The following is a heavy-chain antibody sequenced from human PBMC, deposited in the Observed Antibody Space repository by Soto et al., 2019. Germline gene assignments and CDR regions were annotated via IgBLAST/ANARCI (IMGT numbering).Heavy chain of an antibody. D-gene: IGHD3-22*01. CDR3: ARGEYYYDSSGYSFPDAFDI. V-gene: IGHV1-18*01. Sequence: QVQLVQSGAEVKKPGASVKVSCKASGYTFTSYGISWVRQAPGQGLEWMGWISAYNGNTNYAQKLQGTVTMTTDTSTSPAYRELRSLRSDETVVYYCARGEYYYDSSGYSFPDAFDIWGQGTMVTVSS. CDR2: ISAYNGNT. J-gene: IGHJ3*02. CDR1: GYTFTSYG.